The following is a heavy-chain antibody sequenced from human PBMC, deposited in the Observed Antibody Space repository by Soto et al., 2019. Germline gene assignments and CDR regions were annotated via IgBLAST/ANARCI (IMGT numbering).Heavy chain of an antibody. CDR1: GFTFSSYW. CDR3: ARVAAMIVVVSYGMDV. V-gene: IGHV3-7*01. J-gene: IGHJ6*02. CDR2: IKQDGSER. D-gene: IGHD3-22*01. Sequence: GGSLRLSCAASGFTFSSYWMSWVRQAPGKGLEWVANIKQDGSERYYVDSVKGRFTISRDNAKNSLYLQMNSLRAEDTAVYYCARVAAMIVVVSYGMDVWGQGTTVTVSS.